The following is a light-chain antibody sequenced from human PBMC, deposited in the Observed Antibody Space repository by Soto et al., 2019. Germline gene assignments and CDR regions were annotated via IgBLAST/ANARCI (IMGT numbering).Light chain of an antibody. CDR1: QSVSSNF. Sequence: EVVLTQSPGTLSLSPGERATLSCRASQSVSSNFLAWYQQKPGQAPRLLIYDVSSRATGIPDRFSGSGSGTDFTLTISRLEPEDFAVYYCQQYGSSPNTFGQGTKLEIK. J-gene: IGKJ2*01. CDR3: QQYGSSPNT. V-gene: IGKV3-20*01. CDR2: DVS.